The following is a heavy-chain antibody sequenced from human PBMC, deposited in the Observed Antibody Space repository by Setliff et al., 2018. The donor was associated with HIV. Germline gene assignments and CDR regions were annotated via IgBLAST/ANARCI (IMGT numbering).Heavy chain of an antibody. CDR3: ARTDVLERRDY. D-gene: IGHD1-1*01. V-gene: IGHV5-51*01. J-gene: IGHJ4*02. CDR2: IYPGDSDS. CDR1: GYIFTSYW. Sequence: PGESLKISCKTSGYIFTSYWIGWVRQMPGKGLEWVGTIYPGDSDSRYSPSFEGQVSISVDDSVTTAHLEWSSLKASDTGMYYCARTDVLERRDYWGQGTLVTVS.